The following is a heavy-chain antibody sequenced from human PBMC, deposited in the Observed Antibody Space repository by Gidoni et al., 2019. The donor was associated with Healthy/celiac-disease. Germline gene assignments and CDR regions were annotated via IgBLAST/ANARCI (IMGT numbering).Heavy chain of an antibody. CDR1: GFTFSSYG. CDR3: ARDLLGVAPFDY. V-gene: IGHV3-33*01. D-gene: IGHD3-16*01. J-gene: IGHJ4*02. CDR2: IWYDGSNK. Sequence: QVQLVESGGGVVQPGRSLRLSCAASGFTFSSYGMHWVRQAPGKGLEWVAVIWYDGSNKYYADSVKGRFTISRDNSKNTLYLQMNSLRAEDTAVYYCARDLLGVAPFDYWGQGTLVTVSS.